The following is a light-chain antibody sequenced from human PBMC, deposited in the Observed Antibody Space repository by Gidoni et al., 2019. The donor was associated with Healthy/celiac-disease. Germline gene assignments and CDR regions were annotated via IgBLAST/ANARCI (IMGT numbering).Light chain of an antibody. CDR3: QVWDSSSDHWV. J-gene: IGLJ3*02. CDR1: NIGSKS. CDR2: DDS. V-gene: IGLV3-21*03. Sequence: SYVLPQPPPVSVAPGKTARITWGGNNIGSKSVHWYQQKPGQAPVLVVYDDSDRPSGIPERFSGSNSGNTATLTISRVEAGDEADYYCQVWDSSSDHWVFGGGTKLTVL.